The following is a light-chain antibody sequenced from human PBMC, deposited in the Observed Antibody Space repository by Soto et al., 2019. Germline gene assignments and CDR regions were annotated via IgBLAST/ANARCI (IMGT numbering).Light chain of an antibody. CDR2: EGS. CDR1: SSDVGSYNL. J-gene: IGLJ1*01. V-gene: IGLV2-23*03. CDR3: CSYAGSSTFV. Sequence: QSASVSGSPGQSITISCTGTSSDVGSYNLVSWYQQHPGKAPKLMIYEGSKRPSGVSNRFSGSKSGNTASLTISGLQAEDEADYYCCSYAGSSTFVFGTGTKVTVL.